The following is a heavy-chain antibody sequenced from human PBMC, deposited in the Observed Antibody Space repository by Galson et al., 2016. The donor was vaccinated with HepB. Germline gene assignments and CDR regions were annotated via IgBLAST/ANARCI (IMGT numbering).Heavy chain of an antibody. D-gene: IGHD3-10*01. CDR1: GFTFRTYD. CDR3: VRGPYRRSSFYYGMDV. CDR2: IGTAGDT. V-gene: IGHV3-13*01. J-gene: IGHJ6*02. Sequence: SLRLSCAASGFTFRTYDMHWVRQTKTKGLEWVSAIGTAGDTYYPDSVKGRFTISRENAKNSLYRQMNSLRAGDTAVYYCVRGPYRRSSFYYGMDVWGQGTTFTVSS.